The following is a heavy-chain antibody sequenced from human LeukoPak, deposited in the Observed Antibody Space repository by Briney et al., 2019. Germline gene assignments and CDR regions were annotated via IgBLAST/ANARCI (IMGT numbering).Heavy chain of an antibody. J-gene: IGHJ4*02. CDR3: AKDSRLYDSSGYYYPFFDY. V-gene: IGHV3-30*02. CDR1: GFTFSSHG. CDR2: IRYDGSNK. D-gene: IGHD3-22*01. Sequence: GGSLRLSCAASGFTFSSHGMHWVRQAPGKGLEWVAFIRYDGSNKYYADSVKGRFTISRDNSKNTLYLQMNSLRAEDTAVYYCAKDSRLYDSSGYYYPFFDYWGQGTLVTVSS.